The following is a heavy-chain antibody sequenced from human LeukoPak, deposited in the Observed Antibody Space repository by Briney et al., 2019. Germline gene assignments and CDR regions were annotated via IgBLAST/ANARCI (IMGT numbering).Heavy chain of an antibody. CDR3: VKGGYSSGWYKFDY. CDR2: ISSNGGST. V-gene: IGHV3-64D*06. D-gene: IGHD6-19*01. CDR1: GFTFSNYA. J-gene: IGHJ4*02. Sequence: GASLRLSCAASGFTFSNYAMSWVRQAPGKGLEYVSAISSNGGSTYYADSVKGRFTISRDNSKNTLYLQMSSLRAEDTAVYYCVKGGYSSGWYKFDYWGQGTLVTVSS.